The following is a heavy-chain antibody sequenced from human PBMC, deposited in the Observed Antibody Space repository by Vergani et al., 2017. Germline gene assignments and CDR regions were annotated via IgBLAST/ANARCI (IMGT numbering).Heavy chain of an antibody. CDR2: MNPNSGNT. CDR1: GYTFTSYD. CDR3: ARARYCSGGSCRVFDY. V-gene: IGHV1-8*01. J-gene: IGHJ4*02. Sequence: QVQLVQSGAEVKKPGASVKVSCKASGYTFTSYDINWVRQATGQGLEWMGWMNPNSGNTGYAQKFQGRVTMTRNTSISTAYMELSSLRSEDTAVYYCARARYCSGGSCRVFDYWGQGTLVTVSS. D-gene: IGHD2-15*01.